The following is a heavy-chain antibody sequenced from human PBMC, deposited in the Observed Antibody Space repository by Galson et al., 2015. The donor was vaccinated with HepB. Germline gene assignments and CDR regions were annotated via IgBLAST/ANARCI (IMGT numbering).Heavy chain of an antibody. CDR1: GGSISSYY. J-gene: IGHJ3*02. Sequence: ETLSLTCTVSGGSISSYYWNWIRQPPGKGLEWMGYIHYSGTTSYNPSLKSRVTISADTSKNQFSLKLSSVTAADTAVYYFARPSLKYCSGDSCYPDAFDIWGQGTMVTVSS. CDR2: IHYSGTT. CDR3: ARPSLKYCSGDSCYPDAFDI. D-gene: IGHD2-15*01. V-gene: IGHV4-59*08.